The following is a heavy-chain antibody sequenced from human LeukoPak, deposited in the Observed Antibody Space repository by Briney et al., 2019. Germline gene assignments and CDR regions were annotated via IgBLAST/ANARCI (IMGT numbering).Heavy chain of an antibody. V-gene: IGHV1-8*01. CDR3: ARGRFTLPGKVVAGNWFDP. CDR1: GYTFTSYD. J-gene: IGHJ5*02. Sequence: ASVKVSCKASGYTFTSYDINWVRQATGQGLEWMGWMNPNSGNTGYAQKFQGRVTMTRNTSISTAYMELSSLRSEDTAVYYCARGRFTLPGKVVAGNWFDPWGQGTLVSVSS. CDR2: MNPNSGNT. D-gene: IGHD6-19*01.